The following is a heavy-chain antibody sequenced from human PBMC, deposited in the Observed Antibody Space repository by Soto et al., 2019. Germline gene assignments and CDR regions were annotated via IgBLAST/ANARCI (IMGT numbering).Heavy chain of an antibody. J-gene: IGHJ4*02. CDR3: ATDLPSYGSGRAFDY. CDR2: FDPEDGET. V-gene: IGHV1-24*01. CDR1: GYTLTELS. Sequence: ASVKVSCKVSGYTLTELSMHWVRQAPGKGLEWMGGFDPEDGETIYAQKFQGRVTMTEDTSTDTAYMELSSLRSEDTAVYYCATDLPSYGSGRAFDYWGQGXLVTVSS. D-gene: IGHD3-10*01.